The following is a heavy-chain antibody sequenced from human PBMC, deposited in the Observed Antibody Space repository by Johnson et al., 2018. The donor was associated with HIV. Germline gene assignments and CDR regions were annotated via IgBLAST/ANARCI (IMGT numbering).Heavy chain of an antibody. CDR1: GFTFSSYD. CDR2: ISYDGSNK. J-gene: IGHJ3*02. D-gene: IGHD1-26*01. Sequence: QVQLVESGGGLVQPGGSLRLSCAASGFTFSSYDMHWVRQAPGKGLEWVAVISYDGSNKYYADSVKGRLTISRDNSKNTLYLQMNSLRAEDTAVYYCARDPSPIVGATYAFDIWGQGTMVTVSS. V-gene: IGHV3-30*03. CDR3: ARDPSPIVGATYAFDI.